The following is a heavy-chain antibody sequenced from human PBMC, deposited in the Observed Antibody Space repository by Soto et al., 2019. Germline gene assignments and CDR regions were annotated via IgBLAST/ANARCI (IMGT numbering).Heavy chain of an antibody. CDR3: ARNLGDGYNPSTYYFDY. CDR2: IIPIFGTA. V-gene: IGHV1-69*06. CDR1: GGTFSSYA. J-gene: IGHJ4*02. D-gene: IGHD5-12*01. Sequence: QVQLVQSGAEVKKPGSSVKVSCKASGGTFSSYAISWVRQAPGQGLEWMGGIIPIFGTANYAQKFQGRVTITADKSTNTAYMELSSLRSEDTAVYYCARNLGDGYNPSTYYFDYWGQGTLVTVSS.